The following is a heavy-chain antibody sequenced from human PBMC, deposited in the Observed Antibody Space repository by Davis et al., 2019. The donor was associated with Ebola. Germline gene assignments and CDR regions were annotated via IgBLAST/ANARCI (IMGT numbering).Heavy chain of an antibody. CDR3: AKDPSTTVTTYYFDY. J-gene: IGHJ4*02. V-gene: IGHV3-30*02. CDR2: IRYDGSNK. CDR1: GFTFSSYG. D-gene: IGHD4-17*01. Sequence: GESLKISCAASGFTFSSYGMHWVRQAPGKGLEWVAFIRYDGSNKYYADSVKGRFTISRDNSKNTLYLQMNSLRAEDTAVYYCAKDPSTTVTTYYFDYWGQGTLVTVSS.